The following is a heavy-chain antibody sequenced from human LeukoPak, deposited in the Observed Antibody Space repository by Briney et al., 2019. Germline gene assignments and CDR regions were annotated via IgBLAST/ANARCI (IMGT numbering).Heavy chain of an antibody. V-gene: IGHV3-30-3*01. CDR1: GFTFSSYA. CDR3: ARDSPRYYYDSSGYQVAGDY. Sequence: PGRSLRLSCAASGFTFSSYAMHWVRQAPGKGLEWVAVISYDGSNKYYADSVKGRFTISRDNSKNTLYLQMNSLRAEDTAVYYCARDSPRYYYDSSGYQVAGDYWGQGTLVTVSS. J-gene: IGHJ4*02. CDR2: ISYDGSNK. D-gene: IGHD3-22*01.